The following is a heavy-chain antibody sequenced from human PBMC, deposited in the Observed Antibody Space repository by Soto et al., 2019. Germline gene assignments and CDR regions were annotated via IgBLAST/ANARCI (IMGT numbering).Heavy chain of an antibody. J-gene: IGHJ4*02. CDR2: ISYDGSNK. V-gene: IGHV3-30*18. CDR3: ANPFDY. Sequence: HVQLVESGGVVVQPGRSLRLSCAASGFTFSSYGMHWVRQAPGKGLEWVAVISYDGSNKYYADSVKGRFTISRDNSKNTLYLQMNSLRAEDTAVYYCANPFDYWGQGTLVTVSS. CDR1: GFTFSSYG.